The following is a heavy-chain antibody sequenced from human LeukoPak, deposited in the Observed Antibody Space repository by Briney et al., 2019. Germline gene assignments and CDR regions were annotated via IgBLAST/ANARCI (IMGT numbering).Heavy chain of an antibody. CDR1: GGTFSSYA. CDR2: IIPIFGTA. V-gene: IGHV1-69*13. J-gene: IGHJ6*02. Sequence: ASVKVSCKASGGTFSSYAISWMRQAPGQGLEWMGGIIPIFGTANYAQKFQGRVTITADESTSTAYMELSSLRSEDTAVYYCAILGVATSTFGMDVWGQGTTVTVSS. CDR3: AILGVATSTFGMDV. D-gene: IGHD5-24*01.